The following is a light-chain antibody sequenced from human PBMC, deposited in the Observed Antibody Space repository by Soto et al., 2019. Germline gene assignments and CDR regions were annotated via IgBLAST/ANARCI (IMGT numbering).Light chain of an antibody. J-gene: IGKJ3*01. CDR1: QSISTY. CDR2: AAS. V-gene: IGKV1-39*01. CDR3: QQSYSIPFT. Sequence: DIQMTQSPSSLSASVGDRVTITGRASQSISTYLNWYQQKPGKAPNLLIYAASNLQSGVPSRVSGSRSGTDFTLTISSLLPEDFATYHCQQSYSIPFTFGPGTTVEIK.